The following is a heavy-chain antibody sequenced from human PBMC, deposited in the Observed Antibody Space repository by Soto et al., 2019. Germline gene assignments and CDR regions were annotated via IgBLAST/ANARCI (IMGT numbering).Heavy chain of an antibody. CDR3: ARGYCSSTSCYSLMARGFGRFDP. V-gene: IGHV4-34*01. CDR1: GGSFSGYH. CDR2: INHSGST. J-gene: IGHJ5*02. Sequence: SETLSLTCAVYGGSFSGYHWSWIRQPPGKGLEWIGEINHSGSTNYNPSLKSRVTISVDTSKNQFSLKLSSVTAADTAVYYCARGYCSSTSCYSLMARGFGRFDPWGQGTLVTVSS. D-gene: IGHD2-2*01.